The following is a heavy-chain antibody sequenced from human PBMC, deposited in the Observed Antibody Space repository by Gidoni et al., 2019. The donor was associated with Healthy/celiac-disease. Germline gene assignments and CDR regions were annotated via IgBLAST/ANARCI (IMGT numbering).Heavy chain of an antibody. CDR1: GGTFRSYT. D-gene: IGHD5-12*01. CDR2: ISPILGIA. Sequence: QVQLVQSGAEVKKPGSSVKVSCKASGGTFRSYTISWVRQAPGQGLEWMGRISPILGIANYAQKFQGRVTITVDKSTSTAYMELSSLRSEDTAVYYCARGQMATMEPAFDIWGQGTMVTVSS. J-gene: IGHJ3*02. CDR3: ARGQMATMEPAFDI. V-gene: IGHV1-69*02.